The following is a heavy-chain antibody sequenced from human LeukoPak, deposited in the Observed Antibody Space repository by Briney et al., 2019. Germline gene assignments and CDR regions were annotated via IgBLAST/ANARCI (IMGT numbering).Heavy chain of an antibody. V-gene: IGHV4-4*07. CDR3: ARNMGYDSSGSYYYAMDV. CDR1: GGSISSYY. Sequence: SETLSLTCTVSGGSISSYYWSWIRQPAGKGLEWIGRIYPSGSTDYNPSLKSRITMSIDTSKKQFSLKLSSVTAADTAVYYCARNMGYDSSGSYYYAMDVWGRGTTVTVSS. J-gene: IGHJ6*02. CDR2: IYPSGST. D-gene: IGHD3-22*01.